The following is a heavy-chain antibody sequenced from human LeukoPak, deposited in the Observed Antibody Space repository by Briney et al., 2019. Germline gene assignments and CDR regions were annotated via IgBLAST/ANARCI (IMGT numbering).Heavy chain of an antibody. CDR3: ARDQRNYYDSSGYFRPPMYYFDY. J-gene: IGHJ4*02. D-gene: IGHD3-22*01. Sequence: GRSLTLSCAASGFTFSSYWMSWVRQAPGKGLEWVANIKQDGSEKYYVDSVKGRFTISRDNAKNSLYLQMNSLRAEDTAVYYCARDQRNYYDSSGYFRPPMYYFDYWGQGTLVTVSS. V-gene: IGHV3-7*01. CDR1: GFTFSSYW. CDR2: IKQDGSEK.